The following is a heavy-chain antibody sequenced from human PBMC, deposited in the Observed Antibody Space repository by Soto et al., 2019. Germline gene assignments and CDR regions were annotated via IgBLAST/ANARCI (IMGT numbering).Heavy chain of an antibody. CDR3: ARDRVPGVVSAHDAFDI. D-gene: IGHD3-3*01. V-gene: IGHV3-21*01. J-gene: IGHJ3*02. CDR2: ISSSSSYI. CDR1: GFTFSSYS. Sequence: EVQLVESGGGLVKPGGSLRLSCAASGFTFSSYSMNWVRQAPGKGLEWVSSISSSSSYIYYADSVKGRFTISRDNAKNSLYLQMNSLRAEDTAVYYCARDRVPGVVSAHDAFDIWGQGTMVTVSS.